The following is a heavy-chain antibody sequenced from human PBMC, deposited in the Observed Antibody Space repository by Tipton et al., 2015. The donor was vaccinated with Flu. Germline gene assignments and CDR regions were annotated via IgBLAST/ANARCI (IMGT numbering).Heavy chain of an antibody. J-gene: IGHJ5*01. Sequence: TLSLTCSVSGYSVDGNYYLGWIRQAPGKGREWIGNAHHTGITYYNPSLRSRVTILVDGSKNQFSLKLTSVTAADTAVYYCAGRDYSNYVSVPKNWFDSWGQGILVTVSS. CDR3: AGRDYSNYVSVPKNWFDS. CDR1: GYSVDGNYY. CDR2: AHHTGIT. V-gene: IGHV4-38-2*01. D-gene: IGHD4-11*01.